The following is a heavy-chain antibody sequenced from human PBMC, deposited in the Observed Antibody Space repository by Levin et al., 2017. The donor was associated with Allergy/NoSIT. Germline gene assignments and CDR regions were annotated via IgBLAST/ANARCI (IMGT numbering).Heavy chain of an antibody. D-gene: IGHD3-22*01. CDR2: IYYDGTT. Sequence: KSGGSLRLSCTVSGGSISSSSYYWGWVRQPPGKGLEWIGSIYYDGTTYYNPSLKSRITISLDTSKDQFSLNLRSVTAADTAVYYCARGNAHYDTSGYPEYWGQGTLVTVSS. J-gene: IGHJ4*02. CDR1: GGSISSSSYY. CDR3: ARGNAHYDTSGYPEY. V-gene: IGHV4-39*07.